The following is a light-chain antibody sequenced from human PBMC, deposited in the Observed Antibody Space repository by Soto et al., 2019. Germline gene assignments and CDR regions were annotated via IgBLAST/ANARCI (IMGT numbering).Light chain of an antibody. J-gene: IGLJ2*01. V-gene: IGLV2-14*01. CDR2: DVS. Sequence: QSALTRPASVSGSPGQSITISCTGTSSDVGAYNYGSWYQQHPGKAPKLMIYDVSNRPSGVSNRFSGSKSGNTASLTISGLQAEDDADYYCTSFTSASTQVFGAGTTLTVL. CDR1: SSDVGAYNY. CDR3: TSFTSASTQV.